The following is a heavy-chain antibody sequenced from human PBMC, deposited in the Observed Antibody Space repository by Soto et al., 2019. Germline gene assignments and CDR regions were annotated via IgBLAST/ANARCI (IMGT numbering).Heavy chain of an antibody. CDR3: ASSEFH. V-gene: IGHV4-39*01. J-gene: IGHJ4*02. CDR1: GDSISIWHYY. D-gene: IGHD2-21*01. CDR2: IYYSGST. Sequence: SETLSLTCTVSGDSISIWHYYWGWIRQPPGKGLEWIGNIYYSGSTYYNPSLKSRVTISVDTSKNQFYLKLSSVTAADTAVYYCASSEFHWGQGTLVTVSS.